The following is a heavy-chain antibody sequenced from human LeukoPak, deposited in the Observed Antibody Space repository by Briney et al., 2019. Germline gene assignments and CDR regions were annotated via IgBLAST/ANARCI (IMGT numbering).Heavy chain of an antibody. V-gene: IGHV3-21*01. CDR2: KSSSSSYI. CDR1: GFTFSSYS. CDR3: AREGCSSTSCYYGMDV. J-gene: IGHJ6*02. D-gene: IGHD2-2*01. Sequence: PRGSLRLSCAASGFTFSSYSMNWVRQAPGKGLEWVSSKSSSSSYIYYADSVKGRFTISRDNAKNSLYLQMNSLRAEDTAVYYCAREGCSSTSCYYGMDVWGQGTTVT.